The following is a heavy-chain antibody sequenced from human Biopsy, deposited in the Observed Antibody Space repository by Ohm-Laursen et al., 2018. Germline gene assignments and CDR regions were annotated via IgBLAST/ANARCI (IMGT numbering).Heavy chain of an antibody. Sequence: SDTLSLTCAVFGKTFSDYQWSWIRQPPGKGLGWIGQINQAGTTNYNPSLKSRVSISADASKYEFSLRLTSVTAADTAVYLCGNEVHGRDYWGLGAQVTVSS. CDR3: GNEVHGRDY. CDR2: INQAGTT. J-gene: IGHJ4*02. V-gene: IGHV4-34*08. D-gene: IGHD2-15*01. CDR1: GKTFSDYQ.